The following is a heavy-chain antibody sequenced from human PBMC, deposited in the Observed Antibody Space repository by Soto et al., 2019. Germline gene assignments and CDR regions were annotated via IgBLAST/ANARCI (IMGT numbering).Heavy chain of an antibody. Sequence: EVQLVESGGGLIQPGGSLRLSCAVSGFTVSNNYMSWVRQAPGKGLEGVSVIYSGGYTAYGDSVKGRFTISRDNSKNTLYLQMNSLISDDTAVYYCARVFGDSDFRAADSWGQGTLVTVSS. V-gene: IGHV3-53*01. CDR2: IYSGGYT. CDR3: ARVFGDSDFRAADS. CDR1: GFTVSNNY. J-gene: IGHJ4*02. D-gene: IGHD2-21*01.